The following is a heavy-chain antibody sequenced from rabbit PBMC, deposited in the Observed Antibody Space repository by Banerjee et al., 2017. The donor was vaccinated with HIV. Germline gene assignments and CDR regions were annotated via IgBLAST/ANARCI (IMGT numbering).Heavy chain of an antibody. CDR2: IYGGSGTST. CDR3: ASGDHDDDSDYDYFNL. D-gene: IGHD2-1*01. V-gene: IGHV1S40*01. Sequence: QSLEESGGDLVKPGASLTLTCTASGFSFSSSYWICWVRQAPGKGLEWIACIYGGSGTSTYYASWAKGRFTISKTSSTTVTLQMTSLTAADTATYFCASGDHDDDSDYDYFNLWGPGTLVTVS. J-gene: IGHJ4*01. CDR1: GFSFSSSYW.